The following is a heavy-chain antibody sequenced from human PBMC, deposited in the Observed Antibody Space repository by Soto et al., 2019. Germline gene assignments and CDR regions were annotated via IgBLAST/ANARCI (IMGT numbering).Heavy chain of an antibody. D-gene: IGHD5-18*01. CDR2: IYYSGTT. Sequence: SETLSLTCAVYGGSFSGYYWSWIRHRPGKGLEWIGYIYYSGTTYYNPSLRGRVTIALDTSKNQVSLKLDSVTAADTAVYQCAREGYSYTGMEGWGQETRSTVS. J-gene: IGHJ6*02. V-gene: IGHV4-31*11. CDR3: AREGYSYTGMEG. CDR1: GGSFSGYY.